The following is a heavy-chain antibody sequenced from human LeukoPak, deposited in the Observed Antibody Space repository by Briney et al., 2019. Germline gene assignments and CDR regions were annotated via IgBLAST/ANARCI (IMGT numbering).Heavy chain of an antibody. CDR2: LKSKTDGSTT. Sequence: GGSLRLSCAASGFTFSNAWTNWVRQAPGKGLEWVGRLKSKTDGSTTDYAAPAKHNLPIQRDDSKNTLFLQMDSLKIEDTAVYFCTMGTEYTSGWYLGYFDYWGQGTLVTVSS. J-gene: IGHJ4*02. CDR3: TMGTEYTSGWYLGYFDY. CDR1: GFTFSNAW. V-gene: IGHV3-15*01. D-gene: IGHD6-19*01.